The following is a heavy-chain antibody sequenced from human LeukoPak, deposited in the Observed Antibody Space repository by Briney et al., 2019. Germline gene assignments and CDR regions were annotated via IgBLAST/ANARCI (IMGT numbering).Heavy chain of an antibody. Sequence: ASVKVSCKASGYTFTSYGISWVRQAPGQGLEWMVWISAYNGNTNYAQKLQGRVTMTTDTSTSTAYMELRSLRSDDTAVYYCARDDSDDYGDYGFDYWGQGTLVTVSS. CDR3: ARDDSDDYGDYGFDY. CDR2: ISAYNGNT. V-gene: IGHV1-18*01. J-gene: IGHJ4*02. D-gene: IGHD4-17*01. CDR1: GYTFTSYG.